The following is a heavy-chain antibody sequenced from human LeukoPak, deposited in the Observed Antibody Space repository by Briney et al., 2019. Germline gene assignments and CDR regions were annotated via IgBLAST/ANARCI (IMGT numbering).Heavy chain of an antibody. CDR3: ARGLFVGATNDY. V-gene: IGHV1-8*01. D-gene: IGHD1-26*01. CDR1: GYTFTSYE. CDR2: MNPNSGNT. J-gene: IGHJ4*02. Sequence: VASVKVSCKASGYTFTSYEINWVRQATGQGLEWMGWMNPNSGNTGYAQKFQGRVTMTRNTSISTAYMELSSLRSEDTAVYYCARGLFVGATNDYWGQGTLVTVSS.